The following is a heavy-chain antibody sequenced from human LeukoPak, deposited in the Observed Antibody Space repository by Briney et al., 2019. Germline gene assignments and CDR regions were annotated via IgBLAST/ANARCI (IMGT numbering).Heavy chain of an antibody. CDR3: ARHTTGRALGDFDY. V-gene: IGHV4-59*08. Sequence: SETLSLTCTVSGGSISGHYWSWLRQSPGKVLEWIAYIYNSGSTNYNNYNPSLKSRVIMSMDTSKNQLSLIVSSVTAADTAVYYCARHTTGRALGDFDYWGQGTLVTVSA. D-gene: IGHD2-8*01. CDR1: GGSISGHY. CDR2: IYNSGSTNYN. J-gene: IGHJ4*02.